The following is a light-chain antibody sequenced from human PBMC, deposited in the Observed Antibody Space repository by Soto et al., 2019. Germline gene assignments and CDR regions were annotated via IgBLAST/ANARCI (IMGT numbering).Light chain of an antibody. J-gene: IGKJ4*01. Sequence: EIVLTQSPATLSLSPGERATLSCRASQSVSSYVVWYQQKPGQAPRLLIYDASNRATGIPARFSGSGSGTDFTLTISSLEPEDFAVYYCQQRSNWPPLTFGGGTKVEIK. CDR3: QQRSNWPPLT. CDR2: DAS. V-gene: IGKV3-11*01. CDR1: QSVSSY.